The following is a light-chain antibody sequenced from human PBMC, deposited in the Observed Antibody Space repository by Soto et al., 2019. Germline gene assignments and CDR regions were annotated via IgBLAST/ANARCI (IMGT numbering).Light chain of an antibody. V-gene: IGKV3-20*01. CDR1: HSVSSSY. Sequence: EIVLTQSPGTLSLSPGERATLSCRASHSVSSSYLAWYQQKPGQAPRLLIYGASSRATGIPDRFSGSGSGTDFTRTISRLEPEDFAVYYSQQYGSSPPGITFGQGTRLEIK. J-gene: IGKJ5*01. CDR3: QQYGSSPPGIT. CDR2: GAS.